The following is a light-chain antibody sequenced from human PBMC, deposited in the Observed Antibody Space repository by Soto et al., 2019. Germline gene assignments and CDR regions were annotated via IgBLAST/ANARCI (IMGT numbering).Light chain of an antibody. V-gene: IGLV2-14*01. J-gene: IGLJ1*01. CDR3: CSYTSDHPLFDV. CDR2: DVG. Sequence: QSVLTQPASVSGSPGQSITISCTGTRSDVGNYNFVSWYQQHPGKAPKLIIYDVGSRPSGVFNRFSGSKSGNTASLAIYGLQAEDEADYYCCSYTSDHPLFDVFGTGTKLTVL. CDR1: RSDVGNYNF.